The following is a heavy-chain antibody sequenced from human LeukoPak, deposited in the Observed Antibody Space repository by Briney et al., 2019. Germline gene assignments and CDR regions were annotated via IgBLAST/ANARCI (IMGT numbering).Heavy chain of an antibody. CDR3: ARDPDGSGWLVPGDY. D-gene: IGHD6-19*01. CDR2: IYYSGST. J-gene: IGHJ4*02. Sequence: SETLSLTCTVSGGSISSSSYYWGWIRQPPGKGLEWIGSIYYSGSTYYNPSLKSRVTISVDTSKNQFSLKLSSVTAADTAVYYCARDPDGSGWLVPGDYWGQGTLVTVSS. V-gene: IGHV4-39*07. CDR1: GGSISSSSYY.